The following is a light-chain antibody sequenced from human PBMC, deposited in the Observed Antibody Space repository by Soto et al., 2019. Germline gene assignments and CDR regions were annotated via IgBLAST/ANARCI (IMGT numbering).Light chain of an antibody. CDR2: EVS. CDR1: SSDVGGYNY. CDR3: SSYAGSNV. Sequence: QSVLTQPPSASGSPGQSVTISCTGTSSDVGGYNYVSWYQQHPGKAPKLMICEVSKRPSGVPDRFSGSKSGNTASLTVSGLQAEDEADYYCSSYAGSNVFGTGTKVTVL. V-gene: IGLV2-8*01. J-gene: IGLJ1*01.